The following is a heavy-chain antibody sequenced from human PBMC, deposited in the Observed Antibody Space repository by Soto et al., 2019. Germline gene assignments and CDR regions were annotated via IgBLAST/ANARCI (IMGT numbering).Heavy chain of an antibody. CDR2: ISYDGSNK. CDR1: GFTFSSYA. J-gene: IGHJ6*02. D-gene: IGHD3-9*01. V-gene: IGHV3-30-3*01. CDR3: ARERERYFDWLHCMDV. Sequence: QVQLVESGGGVVQPGRSLRLSCAASGFTFSSYAMHWVRQAPGKGLERVAVISYDGSNKYYADSVKGRFTISRDNSKNTLDLQMNSLRAEDTAVYYCARERERYFDWLHCMDVWGQGTTVTVSS.